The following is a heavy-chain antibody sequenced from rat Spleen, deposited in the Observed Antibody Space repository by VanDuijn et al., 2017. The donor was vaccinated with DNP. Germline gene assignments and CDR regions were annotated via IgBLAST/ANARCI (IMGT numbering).Heavy chain of an antibody. Sequence: EVQLQESGPGLVKPSQSLSLTCSVTGYSITSSYRWNWIRKFPGNKLEWMGYINSVGNTNYNPSLKSRISITRDTSKNQLFLQVNSVTTEDTATYYCAICTGMMDAWGQGTSVTVSS. J-gene: IGHJ4*01. CDR3: AICTGMMDA. D-gene: IGHD1-4*01. V-gene: IGHV3-3*01. CDR1: GYSITSSYR. CDR2: INSVGNT.